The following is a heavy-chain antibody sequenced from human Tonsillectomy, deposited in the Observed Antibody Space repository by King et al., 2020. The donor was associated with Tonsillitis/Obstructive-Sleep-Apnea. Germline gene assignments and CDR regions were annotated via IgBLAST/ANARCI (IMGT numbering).Heavy chain of an antibody. V-gene: IGHV4-59*01. D-gene: IGHD3-10*01. CDR3: AKGARVSGTFP. CDR1: GGSISSYY. CDR2: IFKSGDT. J-gene: IGHJ5*02. Sequence: QLQESGPGLVRPSETLSLTCTVSGGSISSYYWSWSRRPPGKELEWMGYIFKSGDTNYNPSLKSRVTITGDTYKNQITLKLNTVTAADTAIYYCAKGARVSGTFPGRQGTLVTVST.